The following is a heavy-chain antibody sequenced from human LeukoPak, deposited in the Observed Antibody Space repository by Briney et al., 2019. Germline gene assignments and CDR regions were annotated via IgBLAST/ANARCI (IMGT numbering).Heavy chain of an antibody. CDR2: ISAYNGST. J-gene: IGHJ4*02. Sequence: ASVKVSCKASGYTFTSYGISWVRQAPGQGFEWMGWISAYNGSTNYAQKLQGRVTMTTDTSTSTAYMELRSLRSDDTAVYYCARVCRYYYGSGSYPNYFDYWGQGTLVTVSS. D-gene: IGHD3-10*01. V-gene: IGHV1-18*01. CDR3: ARVCRYYYGSGSYPNYFDY. CDR1: GYTFTSYG.